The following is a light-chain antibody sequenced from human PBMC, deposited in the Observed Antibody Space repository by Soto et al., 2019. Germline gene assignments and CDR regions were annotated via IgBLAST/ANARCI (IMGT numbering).Light chain of an antibody. CDR1: QSVSSY. J-gene: IGKJ1*01. CDR2: GAS. Sequence: IVFTQSPAPLSLSPGRRAPLSSRASQSVSSYFAWYQPKPGKAPRLLIYGASNTATGTPDRLSGSGSGTDFTLTIRRLEPEDSAVYYCQQYGSSGTFGQGTKVDIK. V-gene: IGKV3-20*01. CDR3: QQYGSSGT.